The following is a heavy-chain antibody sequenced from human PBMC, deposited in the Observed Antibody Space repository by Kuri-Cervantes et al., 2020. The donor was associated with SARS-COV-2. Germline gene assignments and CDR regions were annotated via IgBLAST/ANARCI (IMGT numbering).Heavy chain of an antibody. V-gene: IGHV3-7*01. CDR1: GFTFSSYW. CDR3: AKDLGGYDRGAFDI. CDR2: IKQDGSNK. D-gene: IGHD5-12*01. J-gene: IGHJ3*02. Sequence: GESLKISCAASGFTFSSYWMSWVRQAPGKGLEWVANIKQDGSNKYYADSVKGRFTISRDNSKNTLYLQMNSLRAEDTAVYYCAKDLGGYDRGAFDIWGQGTMVTVSS.